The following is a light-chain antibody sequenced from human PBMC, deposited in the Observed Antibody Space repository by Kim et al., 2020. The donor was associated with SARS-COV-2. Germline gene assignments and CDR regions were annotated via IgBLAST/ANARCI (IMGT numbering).Light chain of an antibody. J-gene: IGKJ4*01. CDR2: AAS. V-gene: IGKV1-12*01. CDR1: QDVRNW. Sequence: DIQMTQSPSSVSASVGDSVTITCRASQDVRNWLAWYQQKPGKVPQLLIYAASKLQNGVPSRFSGSGSGTEFTLTINSLQPEDFATYYCQQANSFPLTFGGGTKVEI. CDR3: QQANSFPLT.